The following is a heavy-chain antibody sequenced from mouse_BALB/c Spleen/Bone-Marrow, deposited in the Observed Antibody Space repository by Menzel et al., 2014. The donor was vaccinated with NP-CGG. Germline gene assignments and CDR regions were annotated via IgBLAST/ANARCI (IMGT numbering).Heavy chain of an antibody. V-gene: IGHV2-9*02. D-gene: IGHD2-4*01. Sequence: VQLQQSGPGLVAPSQSLSITCTVSGFSLTSYGVHWVRQPPGKRLEWLGVMWAGGSTNYNSALMSRLSISKDNSKSQVFLKMNSLQTDDTAMYYCARSTMRIWAMDYWGQGTSVTVSS. CDR2: MWAGGST. CDR1: GFSLTSYG. J-gene: IGHJ4*01. CDR3: ARSTMRIWAMDY.